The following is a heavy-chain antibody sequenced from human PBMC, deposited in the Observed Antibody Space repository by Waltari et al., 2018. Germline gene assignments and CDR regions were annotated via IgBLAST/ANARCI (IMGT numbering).Heavy chain of an antibody. Sequence: QVQLQESGPGLVKPSETLSLTCAVSGYSISSGYYWGWIRQPPGKGLEWIGSIYHSGSTYYNPSLKSRVTRSVDTSKNQFSLKLSSVTAADTAVYYCASLYSSGRYGSWGQGTLVTVSS. CDR3: ASLYSSGRYGS. D-gene: IGHD6-19*01. CDR1: GYSISSGYY. J-gene: IGHJ4*02. CDR2: IYHSGST. V-gene: IGHV4-38-2*01.